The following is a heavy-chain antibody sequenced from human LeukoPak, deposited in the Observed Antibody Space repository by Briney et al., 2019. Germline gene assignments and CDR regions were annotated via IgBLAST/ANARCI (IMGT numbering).Heavy chain of an antibody. CDR1: GFTFSSYG. CDR2: ISYDGSNK. V-gene: IGHV3-30*18. Sequence: GRSLRLSCAASGFTFSSYGMHWVRQAPGKGLEWVAVISYDGSNKYYADSVKGRFTISRDNSKNTLYLQMNSLRAEDTAVCYCAKDYNFYGDYVVVGSYFDYWGQGTLVTVSS. J-gene: IGHJ4*02. CDR3: AKDYNFYGDYVVVGSYFDY. D-gene: IGHD4-17*01.